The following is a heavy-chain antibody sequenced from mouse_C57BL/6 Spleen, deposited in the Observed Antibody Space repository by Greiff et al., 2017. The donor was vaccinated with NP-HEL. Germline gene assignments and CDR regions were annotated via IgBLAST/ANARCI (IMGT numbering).Heavy chain of an antibody. V-gene: IGHV5-4*01. CDR2: ISDGGSYT. CDR1: GFTFSSYA. J-gene: IGHJ4*01. CDR3: ARDPYRYAMDY. Sequence: EVHLVESGGGLVKPGGSLKLSCAASGFTFSSYAMSWVRQTPEKRLEWVATISDGGSYTYYPDNVKGRFTISRDNAKNNLYLQMSHLKSEDTAMYYCARDPYRYAMDYWGQGTSVTVSS.